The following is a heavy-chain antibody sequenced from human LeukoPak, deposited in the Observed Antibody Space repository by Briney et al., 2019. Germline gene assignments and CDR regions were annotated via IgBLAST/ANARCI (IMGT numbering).Heavy chain of an antibody. Sequence: PGGSLRLSCAVSGITLGNYGMSWVRQPQGKGREWVAGISDSGGNTSYADSVKGRFTISRDTPRNTLYLQMNSLRAEDTAVYFCAKRGVVKRVFLVGFHKEAYYFDSWGQGALVTVSS. CDR3: AKRGVVKRVFLVGFHKEAYYFDS. V-gene: IGHV3-23*01. CDR2: ISDSGGNT. CDR1: GITLGNYG. D-gene: IGHD3-10*01. J-gene: IGHJ4*02.